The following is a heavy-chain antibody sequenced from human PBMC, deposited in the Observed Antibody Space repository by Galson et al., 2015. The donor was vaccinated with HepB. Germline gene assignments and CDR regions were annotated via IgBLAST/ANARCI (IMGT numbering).Heavy chain of an antibody. D-gene: IGHD3-3*01. Sequence: SVKVSCKVSGHTLGDLSIHWVRQAPGKGLEWMGGSNPEDGKTIYAQKFQGRLTLTEDTSTDTAYLELSSLRSEDTALYYCATVTYDFWGGGGVFDPWGQGTLVTVSS. V-gene: IGHV1-24*01. J-gene: IGHJ5*02. CDR2: SNPEDGKT. CDR3: ATVTYDFWGGGGVFDP. CDR1: GHTLGDLS.